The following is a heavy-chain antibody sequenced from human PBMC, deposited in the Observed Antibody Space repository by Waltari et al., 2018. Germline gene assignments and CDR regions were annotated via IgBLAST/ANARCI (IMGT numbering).Heavy chain of an antibody. V-gene: IGHV3-23*01. Sequence: EVQLLESGGGLVQPGGSLRLSCAASGFTFTSYAMSWVRQAPGKGLEWVSGIRSSGDTTEYADSVKGRVTISRANSKNTLYLQMNRLRAEDTAVYYCAKRLGRGFDYWGQGTLVTVSS. J-gene: IGHJ4*02. CDR2: IRSSGDTT. CDR3: AKRLGRGFDY. CDR1: GFTFTSYA. D-gene: IGHD2-15*01.